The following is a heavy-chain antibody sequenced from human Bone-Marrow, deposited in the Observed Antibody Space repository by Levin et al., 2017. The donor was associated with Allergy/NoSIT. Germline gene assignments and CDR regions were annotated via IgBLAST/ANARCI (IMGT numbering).Heavy chain of an antibody. CDR1: GFTFSSYA. V-gene: IGHV3-23*01. D-gene: IGHD4-17*01. Sequence: GGSLRLSCAASGFTFSSYAMSWVRQAPGKELEWVSHVSGSGVSTYYADSVKGRFTVSRDNSKNTLYLQMNSLRAEDTAVYYCAKFYSPGDYEYYFDHWGQGRLVAVSS. CDR2: VSGSGVST. J-gene: IGHJ4*02. CDR3: AKFYSPGDYEYYFDH.